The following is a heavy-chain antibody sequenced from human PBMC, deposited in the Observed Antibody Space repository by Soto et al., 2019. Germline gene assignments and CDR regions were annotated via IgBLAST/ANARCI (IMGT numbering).Heavy chain of an antibody. V-gene: IGHV4-31*03. J-gene: IGHJ6*02. Sequence: SETLSLTCTVSGGSISSGGYYWSWIRQHPGKGLEWIGYIYYSGSTYYNPSLKSRVTISVDTSKNQFSLKLSSVTAADTAVSYCARAFSPRYSKDYYYGMDVWGQGTTVTVSS. CDR2: IYYSGST. CDR1: GGSISSGGYY. CDR3: ARAFSPRYSKDYYYGMDV. D-gene: IGHD4-4*01.